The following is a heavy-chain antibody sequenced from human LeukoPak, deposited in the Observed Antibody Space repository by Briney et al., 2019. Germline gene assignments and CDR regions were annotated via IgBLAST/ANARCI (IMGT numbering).Heavy chain of an antibody. V-gene: IGHV3-30-3*01. J-gene: IGHJ4*02. CDR2: ISYDESNK. D-gene: IGHD3-22*01. Sequence: GGSLRLSCAASGFTFSSYAMHWVRQAPGKGLDGVAVISYDESNKYYADSVKGRFTISRDNSKNTLYLQMNSLRAEDTAVYYCARVYYDSSGYYSYFDYWGQGTLVTVSS. CDR1: GFTFSSYA. CDR3: ARVYYDSSGYYSYFDY.